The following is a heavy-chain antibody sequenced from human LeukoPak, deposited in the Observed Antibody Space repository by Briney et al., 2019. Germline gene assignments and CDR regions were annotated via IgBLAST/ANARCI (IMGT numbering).Heavy chain of an antibody. CDR1: GYSISSGYY. V-gene: IGHV4-38-2*01. Sequence: RASETLSLTCAVSGYSISSGYYWGWIRQPPGKGLEWIGSIYHSGSTYYNPSLKSRVTISVDTSKNQFSLKLSSVTAADTAVYYCARQSGPAAIYCYYYMDVWGKGTTVTVSS. D-gene: IGHD2-2*01. J-gene: IGHJ6*03. CDR2: IYHSGST. CDR3: ARQSGPAAIYCYYYMDV.